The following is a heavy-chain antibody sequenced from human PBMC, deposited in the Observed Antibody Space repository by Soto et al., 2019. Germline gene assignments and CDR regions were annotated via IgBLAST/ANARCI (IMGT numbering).Heavy chain of an antibody. V-gene: IGHV3-30-3*01. D-gene: IGHD1-26*01. CDR3: ARDGYSGRSDGFDI. J-gene: IGHJ3*02. CDR2: ISYDGNNE. Sequence: QVQLVESGGGVVQPGRSLRLSCAASGFTFSAYTMHWVRQPPGKGLEWVAVISYDGNNERYTDTVKGRFTVSRDNSKSTLYLQMNSLKSEDTAVYYCARDGYSGRSDGFDIWGQGTMVTVSS. CDR1: GFTFSAYT.